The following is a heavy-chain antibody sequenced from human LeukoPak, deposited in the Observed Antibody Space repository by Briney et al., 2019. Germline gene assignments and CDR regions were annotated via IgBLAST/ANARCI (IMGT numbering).Heavy chain of an antibody. Sequence: PGGSLRLSCAASGFTFSSYWMHWVRQAPGKGLVWVSRINSDGSSTSYADSVKGRFTISRDNAKNTLYLQMNSLRAEDTAVYYCAKDPPLYYYDSSGTDAFDIWGQGTMVTVSS. D-gene: IGHD3-22*01. CDR3: AKDPPLYYYDSSGTDAFDI. CDR1: GFTFSSYW. V-gene: IGHV3-74*01. CDR2: INSDGSST. J-gene: IGHJ3*02.